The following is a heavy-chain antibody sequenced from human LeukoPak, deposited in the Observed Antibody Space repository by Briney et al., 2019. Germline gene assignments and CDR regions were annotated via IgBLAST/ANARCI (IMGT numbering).Heavy chain of an antibody. J-gene: IGHJ4*02. Sequence: GGSLRLSCSASGFTFSSYAVHWVRQAPGKGLEYVSAISSNGGSTYYADSVKGRFTISRDNSKNTLYLQMSSLRAEDTAVYYCVKGREPTYSSSWTDWGQGTLVTVSS. CDR3: VKGREPTYSSSWTD. V-gene: IGHV3-64D*06. D-gene: IGHD6-13*01. CDR1: GFTFSSYA. CDR2: ISSNGGST.